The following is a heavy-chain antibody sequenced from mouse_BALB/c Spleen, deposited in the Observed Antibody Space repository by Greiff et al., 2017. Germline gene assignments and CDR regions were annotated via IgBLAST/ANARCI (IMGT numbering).Heavy chain of an antibody. CDR3: ARAYEDYAMDY. CDR2: ISYSGST. Sequence: EVQLQESGPGLVKPSQSLSLTCTVTGYSITSDYAWNWIRQFPGNKLEWMGYISYSGSTSYNPSLKSRISITRDTSKNQFFLQLNSVTTEDTATYYCARAYEDYAMDYWGQGTSVTVSS. CDR1: GYSITSDYA. V-gene: IGHV3-2*02. J-gene: IGHJ4*01. D-gene: IGHD1-1*01.